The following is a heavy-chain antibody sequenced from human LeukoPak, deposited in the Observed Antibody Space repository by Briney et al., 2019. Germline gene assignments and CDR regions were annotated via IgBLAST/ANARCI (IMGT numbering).Heavy chain of an antibody. V-gene: IGHV4-39*07. CDR3: ARSVSVGFLEWLSGFPDAFDI. CDR2: IYYSGST. CDR1: GGSIGSSSYY. D-gene: IGHD3-3*01. Sequence: SETLSLTCTVSGGSIGSSSYYGGWIRQPPGKGLEWIGSIYYSGSTYYNPSLKSRVTISVDTSKNQFSLKLSSVTAADMAVYYCARSVSVGFLEWLSGFPDAFDIWGQGTMVTVSS. J-gene: IGHJ3*02.